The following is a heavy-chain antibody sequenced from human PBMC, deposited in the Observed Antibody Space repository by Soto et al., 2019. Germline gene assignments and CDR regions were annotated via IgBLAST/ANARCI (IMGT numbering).Heavy chain of an antibody. D-gene: IGHD2-15*01. V-gene: IGHV1-2*02. CDR3: AKGLWTVGHCSGGSCYDGMDV. CDR1: GYTFTGFH. CDR2: INPKSGDT. J-gene: IGHJ6*02. Sequence: QVQLVQSGAEVKKPGASVKVSCEASGYTFTGFHLHWVRQAPGQGLEWMGWINPKSGDTKYAQKFLGRVTMTRDTSISTGYMELSGLNSDDTALYYCAKGLWTVGHCSGGSCYDGMDVWGQGTTVTVSS.